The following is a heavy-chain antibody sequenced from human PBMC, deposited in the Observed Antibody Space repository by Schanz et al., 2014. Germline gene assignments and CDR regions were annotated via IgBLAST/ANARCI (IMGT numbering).Heavy chain of an antibody. CDR2: LHTSGGI. CDR3: ARMSAAGRFDD. J-gene: IGHJ4*02. V-gene: IGHV4-4*07. D-gene: IGHD6-13*01. Sequence: QVQLQESGPGLVKPSKTLSLTCKVSGDSIANHFWSWVRQIAGRRLEWIGRLHTSGGIDYSRPLKNRLKMFINNNRNELSLPLRSVPAADTAVYYCARMSAAGRFDDWGQGLLVTVSS. CDR1: GDSIANHF.